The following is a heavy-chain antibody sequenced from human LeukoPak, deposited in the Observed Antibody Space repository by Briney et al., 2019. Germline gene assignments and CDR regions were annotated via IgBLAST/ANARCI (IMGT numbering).Heavy chain of an antibody. CDR1: GFTFSSYW. CDR2: IKQDGSEK. V-gene: IGHV3-7*01. D-gene: IGHD3-3*01. Sequence: PGGSLRLSCAASGFTFSSYWMSWVRQAPGKGLEGVANIKQDGSEKYYVDSVKGRFTISRDNAKNTLYLQMNSLRAEDTAVYYCALYGVVIDYWGQGTLVTVSS. CDR3: ALYGVVIDY. J-gene: IGHJ4*02.